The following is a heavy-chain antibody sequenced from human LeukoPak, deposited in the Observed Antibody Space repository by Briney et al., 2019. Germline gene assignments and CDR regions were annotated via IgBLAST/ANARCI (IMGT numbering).Heavy chain of an antibody. CDR1: GFIFSGYL. CDR3: TKGDWFDP. J-gene: IGHJ5*02. V-gene: IGHV3-74*01. Sequence: GGPLRLSCAASGFIFSGYLMHWGRQAPGKGLVWLSRIKNDGSITSYADSVKGRFTISRDNAKNTLYLQMNSLRVEDTAVYYCTKGDWFDPWGGGTGVPVSS. CDR2: IKNDGSIT.